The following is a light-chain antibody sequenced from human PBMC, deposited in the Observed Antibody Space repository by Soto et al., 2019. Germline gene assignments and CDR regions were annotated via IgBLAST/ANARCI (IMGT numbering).Light chain of an antibody. J-gene: IGKJ2*02. CDR3: QQYGGSPGT. Sequence: EIVLTQSPATLSLSVGERATLSCRASQSVSSSYLAWYQQKPGQAPRLLIHGASPRATGIPDRFSGSGSGTDFTLSISRLEPEDSAVYYCQQYGGSPGTFGQGTKLEIK. CDR2: GAS. V-gene: IGKV3-20*01. CDR1: QSVSSSY.